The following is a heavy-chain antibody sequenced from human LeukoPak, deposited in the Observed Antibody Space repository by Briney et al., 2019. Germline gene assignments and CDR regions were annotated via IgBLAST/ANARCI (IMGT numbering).Heavy chain of an antibody. D-gene: IGHD1-26*01. V-gene: IGHV4-39*01. J-gene: IGHJ3*02. CDR1: GGSISSGSYY. Sequence: SETLSLTCTVSGGSISSGSYYWGWIRQPPGKGLEWIGSIYYSGSTYYNPSLKSRVTISVDTSKNQFSLKLSSVTAADTAVYYCARLVRGRGSYLAFDIWGQGTMVTVSS. CDR3: ARLVRGRGSYLAFDI. CDR2: IYYSGST.